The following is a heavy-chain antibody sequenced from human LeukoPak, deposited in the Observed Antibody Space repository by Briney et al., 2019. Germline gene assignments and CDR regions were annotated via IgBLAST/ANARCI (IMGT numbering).Heavy chain of an antibody. V-gene: IGHV3-11*05. D-gene: IGHD2-21*01. CDR1: GFTVSSNY. CDR3: ARDGSDWSMDV. J-gene: IGHJ6*02. CDR2: ISSSSSYT. Sequence: PGGSLRLSFAASGFTVSSNYMSWIRQAPGKGLEWVSYISSSSSYTNYADSVKGRFTISRDDAKNSLYLQMNSLRAEDTAVYYCARDGSDWSMDVWGQGTTVTVSS.